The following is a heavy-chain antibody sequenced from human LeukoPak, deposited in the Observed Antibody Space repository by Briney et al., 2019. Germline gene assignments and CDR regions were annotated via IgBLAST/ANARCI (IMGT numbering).Heavy chain of an antibody. CDR3: ALIPGGSWAFDY. J-gene: IGHJ4*02. D-gene: IGHD6-13*01. V-gene: IGHV1-2*02. CDR2: INPDSGDT. Sequence: ASVKASCKASEYTFSVYHIHWVRQTPGQGLEWMAWINPDSGDTNYAQKFQGRVTMTRDTSISTAYMEVSSLRSDDTAVYYFALIPGGSWAFDYWGQGTLVTVSS. CDR1: EYTFSVYH.